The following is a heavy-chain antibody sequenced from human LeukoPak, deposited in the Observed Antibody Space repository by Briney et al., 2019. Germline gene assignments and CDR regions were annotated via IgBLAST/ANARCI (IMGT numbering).Heavy chain of an antibody. V-gene: IGHV4-59*01. D-gene: IGHD3-22*01. Sequence: SETLSLTCTVSGGSISSYYWSWIRQPPGKGLEWIGYIYYSGSTNYNPSLKSRVTISVDTSKNQFSLKLSSVTAADTAVYYCARVSDYYDSSGYYLGYFFDYWGQGTLVTVSS. J-gene: IGHJ4*02. CDR2: IYYSGST. CDR3: ARVSDYYDSSGYYLGYFFDY. CDR1: GGSISSYY.